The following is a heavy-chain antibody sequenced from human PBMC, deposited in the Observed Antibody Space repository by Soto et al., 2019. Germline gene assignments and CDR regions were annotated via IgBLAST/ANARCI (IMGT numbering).Heavy chain of an antibody. V-gene: IGHV1-18*01. CDR1: GYTFTTYG. CDR3: ARVLEWLYYDY. Sequence: ASGKVSCKTSGYTFTTYGISWVRQAPGQGLEWVGWISAYSGKTHYAQKFQGKVTMTTDTSTNTAYLELRSLRSDDTAVYYCARVLEWLYYDYWGQGTLVTVSS. D-gene: IGHD3-3*01. J-gene: IGHJ4*02. CDR2: ISAYSGKT.